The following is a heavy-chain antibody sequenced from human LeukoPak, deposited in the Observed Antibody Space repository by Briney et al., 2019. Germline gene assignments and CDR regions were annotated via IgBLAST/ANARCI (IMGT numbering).Heavy chain of an antibody. V-gene: IGHV1-2*02. Sequence: ASVKVSCKASGYTFTGYFIHWVRQAPGQGLEWMGWINLNTGGTKYAQRFQGRVTMTKDTSITTAYMKLSRLRSDDTAVYYCARGVTIRNDYWGQGTLVTVSS. J-gene: IGHJ4*02. CDR1: GYTFTGYF. D-gene: IGHD3-3*01. CDR3: ARGVTIRNDY. CDR2: INLNTGGT.